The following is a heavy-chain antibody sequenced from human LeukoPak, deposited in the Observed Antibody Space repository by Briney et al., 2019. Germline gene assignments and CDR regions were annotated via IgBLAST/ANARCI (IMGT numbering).Heavy chain of an antibody. Sequence: SETLSLTCAVYGGSFSDSYWYWIRQPPGKGLEWIGEISHSGSTNYNPSLKSRVSISEDTSKNQFSLKLSSVTAADTAVYYCARHLWTTRGGFDYWGQGTLVTVSS. CDR2: ISHSGST. D-gene: IGHD3-3*02. CDR3: ARHLWTTRGGFDY. V-gene: IGHV4-34*01. J-gene: IGHJ4*02. CDR1: GGSFSDSY.